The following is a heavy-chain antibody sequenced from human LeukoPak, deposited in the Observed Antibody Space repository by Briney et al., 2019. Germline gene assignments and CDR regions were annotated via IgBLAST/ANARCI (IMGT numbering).Heavy chain of an antibody. J-gene: IGHJ4*02. Sequence: SETLSLTCAVYGGSFSGYYWSWIRQPPGKGLEWIGEINHSGSTNYNPSLKSRVTISVDTSKNQFSLKLCSVTAADTAVYYCARDPVQAVAGTRFDYWGQGTLVTVSS. CDR2: INHSGST. CDR1: GGSFSGYY. V-gene: IGHV4-34*01. CDR3: ARDPVQAVAGTRFDY. D-gene: IGHD6-19*01.